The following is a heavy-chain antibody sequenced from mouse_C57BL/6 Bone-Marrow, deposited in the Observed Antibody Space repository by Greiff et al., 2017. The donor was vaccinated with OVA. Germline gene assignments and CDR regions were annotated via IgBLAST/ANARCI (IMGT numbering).Heavy chain of an antibody. D-gene: IGHD2-5*01. CDR2: ISNGGGST. J-gene: IGHJ4*01. Sequence: EVMLVESGGGLVQPGGSLKLSCAASGFTFSDYYMYWVRQTPEKRLEWVAYISNGGGSTYYPDTVKGRFTISRDNAKNTLYLQMSRLKSEDTAMYYCARQGAYYSIYYAVDYWGQGTSVTVSS. V-gene: IGHV5-12*01. CDR1: GFTFSDYY. CDR3: ARQGAYYSIYYAVDY.